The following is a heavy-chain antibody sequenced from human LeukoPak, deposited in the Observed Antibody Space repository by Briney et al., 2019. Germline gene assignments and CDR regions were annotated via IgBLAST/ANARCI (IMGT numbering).Heavy chain of an antibody. J-gene: IGHJ4*02. CDR1: GFTFSSYS. Sequence: PGGSLRLSCAASGFTFSSYSMNWVRQAPGKGLEWVSSISSSSSYIYYADSVKGRFTISRDNAKNSLYLQMNSLRAEDTAVYYCAREGLYNYYFDYWGQGTLVIVSS. D-gene: IGHD2-8*01. CDR3: AREGLYNYYFDY. V-gene: IGHV3-21*01. CDR2: ISSSSSYI.